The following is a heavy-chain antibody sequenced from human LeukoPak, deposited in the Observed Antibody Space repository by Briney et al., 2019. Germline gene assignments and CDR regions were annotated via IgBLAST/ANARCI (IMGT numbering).Heavy chain of an antibody. D-gene: IGHD3-22*01. CDR1: GFTFSSYS. CDR2: ISSSSSTI. CDR3: ARDYSSASLNLDY. Sequence: GGSLRLSCAASGFTFSSYSMNWVRQAPGKGLEWVSYISSSSSTIYYADSVKGRFTISRDNAKNSLYLQMNSLRAEDTAVYYCARDYSSASLNLDYWGQGTLVTVSS. J-gene: IGHJ4*02. V-gene: IGHV3-48*04.